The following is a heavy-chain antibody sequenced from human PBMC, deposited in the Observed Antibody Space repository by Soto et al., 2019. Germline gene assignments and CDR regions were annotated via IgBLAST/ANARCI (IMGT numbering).Heavy chain of an antibody. CDR2: IKQDGSEK. Sequence: EVQLVESGGGLVQPGGSLRLSCVGSGFTFSSHWMTWVRQAPGKGLERVANIKQDGSEKYYVDSVKGRFTISRDNAENSLHLPVESLRAEDTVVYYCVCSSDVSTYYRPFDYWGQGTLVSVSS. D-gene: IGHD3-22*01. J-gene: IGHJ4*02. CDR1: GFTFSSHW. V-gene: IGHV3-7*03. CDR3: VCSSDVSTYYRPFDY.